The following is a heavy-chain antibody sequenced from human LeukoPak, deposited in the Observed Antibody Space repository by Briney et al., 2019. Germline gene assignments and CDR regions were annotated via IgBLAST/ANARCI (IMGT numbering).Heavy chain of an antibody. J-gene: IGHJ6*03. V-gene: IGHV1-2*02. CDR1: GYTFTGYY. Sequence: ASVKVSCKASGYTFTGYYIHWVRQAPGQGLEWMGWINPNSGGTNYAQKFQGRVTMTRDTSISTAYMELSRLRSDDTAVYYCARSNYYDSSGYYPSPYYYYYYMDVWGKGTTVTVSS. CDR3: ARSNYYDSSGYYPSPYYYYYYMDV. D-gene: IGHD3-22*01. CDR2: INPNSGGT.